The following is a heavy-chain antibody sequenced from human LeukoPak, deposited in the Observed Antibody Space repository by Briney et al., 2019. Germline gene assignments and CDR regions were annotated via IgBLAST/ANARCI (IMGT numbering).Heavy chain of an antibody. CDR3: ARHKYDSSGYYYWDWFDP. Sequence: ASVKVSCKASGYTFTSYDINWVRQATGQGLEWMGWMNPNSGNTGYAQKFQGRVTMTRNTSISTAYMELSSLRSEDTAVYYCARHKYDSSGYYYWDWFDPWGQGTLVTVSS. CDR1: GYTFTSYD. J-gene: IGHJ5*02. CDR2: MNPNSGNT. D-gene: IGHD3-22*01. V-gene: IGHV1-8*01.